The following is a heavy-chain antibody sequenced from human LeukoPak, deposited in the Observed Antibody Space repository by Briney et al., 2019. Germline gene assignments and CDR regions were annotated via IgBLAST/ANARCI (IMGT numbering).Heavy chain of an antibody. V-gene: IGHV3-23*01. CDR1: GFTFSSYA. CDR3: AKSRKVGNYFDY. D-gene: IGHD1-26*01. CDR2: ISGSGGST. J-gene: IGHJ4*02. Sequence: GGSLRLSCAASGFTFSSYAMSWVRQAPGKGLEWVSAISGSGGSTYYADSVKGRFTISRDSSKNTLYLQMNSLRAEDTAVYYCAKSRKVGNYFDYRGQGTLVTVSS.